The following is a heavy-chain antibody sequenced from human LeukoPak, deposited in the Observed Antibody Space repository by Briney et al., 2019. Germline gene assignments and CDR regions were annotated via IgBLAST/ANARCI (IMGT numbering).Heavy chain of an antibody. J-gene: IGHJ4*02. CDR1: GFNFSSYG. V-gene: IGHV3-30*02. CDR2: IRYDGSNK. CDR3: AKGYYYDSSGYYYNTFDY. D-gene: IGHD3-22*01. Sequence: PGGSLRLSCAASGFNFSSYGMHWVRQAPGKGLEWVAFIRYDGSNKYYADSVKGRFTISRDNSKNTLYLQMNSLRAEDTAVYYCAKGYYYDSSGYYYNTFDYWGQGTLVTVSS.